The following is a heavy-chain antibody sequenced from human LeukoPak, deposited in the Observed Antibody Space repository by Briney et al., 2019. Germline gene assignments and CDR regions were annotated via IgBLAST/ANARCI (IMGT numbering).Heavy chain of an antibody. D-gene: IGHD2-15*01. CDR3: ARDRCSGGSCYSANWYLDL. J-gene: IGHJ2*01. CDR2: INPSGGST. Sequence: ASVKVSCKASGYTFTSYYMHWVRQAPGQGLEWMGIINPSGGSTSYAQRFQGRVTMTRDTSTSTVYMQLSSLRSEDTAVYYCARDRCSGGSCYSANWYLDLWGRGTVVTVSS. V-gene: IGHV1-46*01. CDR1: GYTFTSYY.